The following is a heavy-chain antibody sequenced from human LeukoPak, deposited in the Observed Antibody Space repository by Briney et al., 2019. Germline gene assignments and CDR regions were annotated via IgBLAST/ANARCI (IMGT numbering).Heavy chain of an antibody. J-gene: IGHJ3*02. CDR3: ARETRDSSGFGAFDI. CDR2: IITTGSDI. V-gene: IGHV3-48*03. D-gene: IGHD3-22*01. Sequence: GGSLRLSCVASRFSFSTSEMSWVRQAPGKGLEWLSYIITTGSDIIYADSVKGRFTMCRDNAKNSLFLQMNSLRAEDTAVYYCARETRDSSGFGAFDIWGRGTMVTVS. CDR1: RFSFSTSE.